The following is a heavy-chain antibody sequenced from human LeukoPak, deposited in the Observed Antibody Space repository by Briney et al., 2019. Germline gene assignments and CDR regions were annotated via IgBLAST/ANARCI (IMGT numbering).Heavy chain of an antibody. J-gene: IGHJ6*03. CDR2: IYTSGST. Sequence: SETLSLTCTVSGGSISSVSYYWSWIREPAGKGLEWIGRIYTSGSTEYNPSLKSRVTISVDTSKNQFSLKLSSVTAADAAVYYCARGSGPDYYYMDVWGKGTTVTISS. V-gene: IGHV4-61*02. D-gene: IGHD1-26*01. CDR3: ARGSGPDYYYMDV. CDR1: GGSISSVSYY.